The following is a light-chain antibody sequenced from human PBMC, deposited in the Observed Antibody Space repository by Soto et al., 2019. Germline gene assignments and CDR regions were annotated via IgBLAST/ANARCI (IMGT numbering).Light chain of an antibody. V-gene: IGKV3-15*01. CDR3: QQYNNWPLT. Sequence: EIVMTQSPATLSVSPGERATLSCRASQSVNNYLAWYQQKPGQAPRLLIYDTSTRATDIPARFSGSGSGTEFTLTISSLQSEDFAVYYCQQYNNWPLTFGQGTRLEIK. CDR2: DTS. J-gene: IGKJ5*01. CDR1: QSVNNY.